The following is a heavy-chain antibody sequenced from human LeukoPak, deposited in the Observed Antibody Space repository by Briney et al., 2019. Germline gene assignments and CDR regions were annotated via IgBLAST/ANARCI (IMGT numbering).Heavy chain of an antibody. V-gene: IGHV3-33*01. J-gene: IGHJ4*02. CDR2: TRFDGSIK. CDR1: GFIFSVYG. CDR3: ARWGGTRQYYFDY. Sequence: GGSLRLSGAVSGFIFSVYGFHSVRQPPSKGLEWVAVTRFDGSIKQYADSVEGRFTISRDDSKNTLYLQMNFLKSEGTAVYYCARWGGTRQYYFDYWGQGTLVTVSS. D-gene: IGHD1-1*01.